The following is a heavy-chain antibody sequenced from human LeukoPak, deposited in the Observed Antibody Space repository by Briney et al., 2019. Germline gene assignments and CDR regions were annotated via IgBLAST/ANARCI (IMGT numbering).Heavy chain of an antibody. CDR2: ISAYNGNT. CDR1: GYTFTSYG. D-gene: IGHD3-9*01. J-gene: IGHJ4*02. V-gene: IGHV1-18*01. Sequence: ASVKVSCKASGYTFTSYGISWVRQAPGQGLEWMGWISAYNGNTNYAQKLQGRVTMTTDTSTSTAYMELRSLRSDDTAVYYCARGWYYDILTGYSLNTGFDYWGQGTLVTVSS. CDR3: ARGWYYDILTGYSLNTGFDY.